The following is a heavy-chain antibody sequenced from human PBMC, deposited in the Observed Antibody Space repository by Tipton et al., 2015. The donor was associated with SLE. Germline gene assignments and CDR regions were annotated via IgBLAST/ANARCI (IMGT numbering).Heavy chain of an antibody. Sequence: TLSLTCTASGDSVGTNYWNWIRQPAGKGLEWIGRLYGSGSPTHYNPSLEGRVTVSADTSKNQFSLKLNSVTAADTAVYYCARGVRIAVVKGRYFDLWGRGTLVTVSS. CDR1: GDSVGTNY. D-gene: IGHD6-19*01. CDR2: LYGSGSP. V-gene: IGHV4-4*07. J-gene: IGHJ2*01. CDR3: ARGVRIAVVKGRYFDL.